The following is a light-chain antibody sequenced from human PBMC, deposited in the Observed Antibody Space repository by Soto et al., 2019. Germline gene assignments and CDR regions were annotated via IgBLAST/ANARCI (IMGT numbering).Light chain of an antibody. J-gene: IGLJ3*02. CDR2: EVN. CDR1: SSDVGGYNY. V-gene: IGLV2-8*01. CDR3: KSYTGINNWV. Sequence: QSALTQPPSASGSPGQSVTISCTGTSSDVGGYNYVSWYQQHPGKAPKVMIYEVNQRPSGVPDRFSGSTSGNTASLTVSGLQAEDEADYFCKSYTGINNWVFGGGTQLTVL.